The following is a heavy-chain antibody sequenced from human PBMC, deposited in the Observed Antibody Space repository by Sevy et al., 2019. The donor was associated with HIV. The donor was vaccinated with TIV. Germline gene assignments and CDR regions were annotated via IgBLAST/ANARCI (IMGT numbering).Heavy chain of an antibody. CDR3: ARRPVTTVPYYFDS. CDR2: IYWNDNK. V-gene: IGHV2-5*01. Sequence: SGPTLVNPTQTLTLTCTFSGFLLSTNGVGLGWIRQPPGKALEWLAFIYWNDNKFYSPSLGSRLAITKDTSKNQVVLTMTNMDPMDTATYYCARRPVTTVPYYFDSSGQRTLVTVSS. CDR1: GFLLSTNGVG. D-gene: IGHD4-17*01. J-gene: IGHJ4*02.